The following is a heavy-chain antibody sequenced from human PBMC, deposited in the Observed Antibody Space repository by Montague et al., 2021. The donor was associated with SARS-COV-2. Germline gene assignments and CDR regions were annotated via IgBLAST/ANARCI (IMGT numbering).Heavy chain of an antibody. J-gene: IGHJ6*02. CDR3: ARGSWHIVVVTAIRDGYYGMDV. V-gene: IGHV4-34*01. D-gene: IGHD2-21*02. CDR1: GGSFSGYY. CDR2: INHSGST. Sequence: ETLSLICAVYGGSFSGYYWSWIRQPPGKGLEWIGEINHSGSTNYNPSLKSRVTISVDTSKNQFSLKLSSVTAADTAVYYCARGSWHIVVVTAIRDGYYGMDVWGQGTTVTVSS.